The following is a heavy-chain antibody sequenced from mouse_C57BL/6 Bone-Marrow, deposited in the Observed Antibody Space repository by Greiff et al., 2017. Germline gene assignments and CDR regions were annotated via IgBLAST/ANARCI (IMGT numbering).Heavy chain of an antibody. CDR3: TRFYNEYDYWYFEV. D-gene: IGHD2-4*01. Sequence: EVQLVESGDGLVKPGGSLKLSCAASGFTFSSYAMSWVRQTPEQRLEWVAYISSGGDYIYYADTVKGRFTISRDNARNTLYLKMSSLKSEDTAMYYGTRFYNEYDYWYFEVWGTGTTVTVSS. V-gene: IGHV5-9-1*02. J-gene: IGHJ1*03. CDR1: GFTFSSYA. CDR2: ISSGGDYI.